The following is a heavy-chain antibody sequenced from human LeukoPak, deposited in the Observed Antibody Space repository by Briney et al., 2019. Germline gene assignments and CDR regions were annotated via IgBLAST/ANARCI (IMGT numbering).Heavy chain of an antibody. CDR3: ARSKPDSSSSVYYYYYMDV. CDR1: GYTFTSYY. Sequence: GASVKVSCKASGYTFTSYYMHWVRQAPGQGLEWMGIINPSGGSTSYAQKFQGRVTMTRDMSTSTVYMELSSLRSEDTAVYYCARSKPDSSSSVYYYYYMDVWGKGTTVTVSS. J-gene: IGHJ6*03. V-gene: IGHV1-46*01. CDR2: INPSGGST. D-gene: IGHD6-6*01.